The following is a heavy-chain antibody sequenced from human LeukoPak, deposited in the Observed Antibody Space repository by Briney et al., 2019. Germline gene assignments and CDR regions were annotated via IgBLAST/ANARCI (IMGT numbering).Heavy chain of an antibody. V-gene: IGHV1-69*06. D-gene: IGHD6-13*01. Sequence: GSSVKLSCKASGGTFSSYAISWVRQAPGQGLEWMGGIIPIFGTANYAQKFQGRATITADKSTSTAYMELSSLRSEDTAVYYCAVYSSTLYYYYGMDVWGKGTTVTVSS. CDR2: IIPIFGTA. CDR1: GGTFSSYA. J-gene: IGHJ6*04. CDR3: AVYSSTLYYYYGMDV.